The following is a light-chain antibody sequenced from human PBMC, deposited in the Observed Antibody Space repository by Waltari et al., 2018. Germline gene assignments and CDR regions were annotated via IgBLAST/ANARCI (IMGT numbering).Light chain of an antibody. CDR3: LAWDDSLNGWV. Sequence: QSVLTQSPSASGTPGQRVTMSCSGSSLNIGKNTVNWYQQVPGTAPKLLLYGDEQRPSGDAERCVVAKSGTSAFLAISGLQPEDEADYYCLAWDDSLNGWVFGGGTKVTVL. J-gene: IGLJ3*02. CDR2: GDE. CDR1: SLNIGKNT. V-gene: IGLV1-44*01.